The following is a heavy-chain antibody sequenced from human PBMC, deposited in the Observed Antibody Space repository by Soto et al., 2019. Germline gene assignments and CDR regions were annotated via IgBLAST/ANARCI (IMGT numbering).Heavy chain of an antibody. Sequence: GGSLRLSCAASGFTFSSYAMHWVRQAPGKGLEWVALISYDGSNKYYADSVKGRFTISRDNSKNTLYLQMNSLRAEDTAVYYCAKDNCISTSCYRLYNWFDPWGQGTLVTVSS. CDR3: AKDNCISTSCYRLYNWFDP. J-gene: IGHJ5*02. CDR1: GFTFSSYA. V-gene: IGHV3-30-3*02. CDR2: ISYDGSNK. D-gene: IGHD2-2*01.